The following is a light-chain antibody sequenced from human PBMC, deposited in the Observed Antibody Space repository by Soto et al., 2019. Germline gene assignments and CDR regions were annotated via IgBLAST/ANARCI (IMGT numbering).Light chain of an antibody. CDR2: KAS. J-gene: IGKJ1*01. CDR1: QSSSSW. Sequence: DIQMTQSPSTLSASVGDRVTITCRASQSSSSWLAWYQQKPGKATQLRIYKASTLQSGVPSRFSGSGTGTEFTLPISSLQPEHFATYYCQQYVTAFRTFAQGTKV. CDR3: QQYVTAFRT. V-gene: IGKV1-5*03.